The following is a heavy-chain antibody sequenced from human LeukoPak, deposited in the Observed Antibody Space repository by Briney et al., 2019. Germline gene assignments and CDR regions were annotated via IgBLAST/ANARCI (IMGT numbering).Heavy chain of an antibody. CDR3: ARSGFSTGCYMDF. D-gene: IGHD6-19*01. CDR1: GYTFTGYY. Sequence: ASVKVSCKASGYTFTGYYIHWLPQAPGQGLEWMGWIDPPSGATNYAQKFQDTVTMTRDRSIGTAYMEVRRLKSDDTAVYYCARSGFSTGCYMDFWGQGTLVPVSS. CDR2: IDPPSGAT. V-gene: IGHV1-2*02. J-gene: IGHJ4*02.